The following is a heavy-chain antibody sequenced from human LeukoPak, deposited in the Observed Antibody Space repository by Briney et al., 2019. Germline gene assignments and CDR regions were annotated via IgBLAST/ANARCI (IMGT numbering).Heavy chain of an antibody. J-gene: IGHJ3*02. CDR1: GFTFNTYW. CDR2: INQDGSEK. D-gene: IGHD6-19*01. CDR3: ARDALAFDI. V-gene: IGHV3-7*04. Sequence: GGSPRLSCAASGFTFNTYWMTWVRQAPGKGLEWVAKINQDGSEKYYVDSVKGRFTISRDNAKNSLYLQMNSLRVEDTAVYYCARDALAFDIWGQGTMVTVSS.